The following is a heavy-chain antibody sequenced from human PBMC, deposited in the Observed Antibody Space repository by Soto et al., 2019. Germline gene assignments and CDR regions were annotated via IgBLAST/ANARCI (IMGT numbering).Heavy chain of an antibody. D-gene: IGHD1-26*01. J-gene: IGHJ4*02. CDR2: ISYSGST. V-gene: IGHV4-30-4*01. CDR3: AMTPPETRGKVGLDY. Sequence: QVQLQESGPGLVTPSQTLSLTCTVSGGSISSGDYYWSWIRQPPGKGLEWIAYISYSGSTYYSPSLKSRITISVVTSKNQFSLKLSSVTAADTAVYYCAMTPPETRGKVGLDYWGQGTLVTVSS. CDR1: GGSISSGDYY.